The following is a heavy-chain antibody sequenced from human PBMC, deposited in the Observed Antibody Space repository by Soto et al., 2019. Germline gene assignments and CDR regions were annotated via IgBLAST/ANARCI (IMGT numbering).Heavy chain of an antibody. J-gene: IGHJ5*02. Sequence: SETLSLTCTVAGGSIRNNYWSWIRQPPGKGLEWVGYIYYTGTSKYNPSLKSRGTISVDSSKNQFSLKLDSVTAADTAVYSCASLGVYYQAFDNWGQETLATAS. CDR3: ASLGVYYQAFDN. D-gene: IGHD3-22*01. CDR1: GGSIRNNY. CDR2: IYYTGTS. V-gene: IGHV4-59*08.